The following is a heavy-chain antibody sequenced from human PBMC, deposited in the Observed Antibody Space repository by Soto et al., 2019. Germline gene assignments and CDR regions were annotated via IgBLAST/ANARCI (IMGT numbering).Heavy chain of an antibody. V-gene: IGHV3-20*04. CDR2: INWNGGNT. Sequence: GGSLRLSCEASGFTFDDYGMSWVRQAPGKGLEWVSAINWNGGNTDYADSVKGRFTISRDNVKRSLYLQMNSLRVDDTAFYYWGRGSFAHYFAHWGQGALVTVPS. CDR3: GRGSFAHYFAH. CDR1: GFTFDDYG. J-gene: IGHJ4*02.